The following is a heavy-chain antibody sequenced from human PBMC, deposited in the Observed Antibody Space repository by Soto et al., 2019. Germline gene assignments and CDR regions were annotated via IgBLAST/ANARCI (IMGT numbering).Heavy chain of an antibody. Sequence: QVQLVASGGGVVQPGRSLRLSCAASGFTFSSYAMHWVRQAPGKGLEWVAVISYDGSNKYYADSVKGRFTISRDNSKNTLYLQMNSLRAEDTAVYYCARAYDGDSFDYWGQGTLVNVSS. CDR2: ISYDGSNK. CDR1: GFTFSSYA. D-gene: IGHD3-16*01. V-gene: IGHV3-30-3*01. J-gene: IGHJ4*02. CDR3: ARAYDGDSFDY.